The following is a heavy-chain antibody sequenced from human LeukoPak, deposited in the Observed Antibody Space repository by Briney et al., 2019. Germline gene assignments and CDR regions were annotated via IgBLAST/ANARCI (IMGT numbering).Heavy chain of an antibody. V-gene: IGHV3-13*01. CDR1: GFPFIAYD. CDR3: VRGALPGDNWYFDL. J-gene: IGHJ2*01. CDR2: FGSAGDT. Sequence: GGSLRLSCATSGFPFIAYDMHWVRQAPGKGLEWVSAFGSAGDTYYPGAVKGRFIISRDYATNSLFLQMNSLRAGDTAVYFCVRGALPGDNWYFDLWGRGTLVIVS.